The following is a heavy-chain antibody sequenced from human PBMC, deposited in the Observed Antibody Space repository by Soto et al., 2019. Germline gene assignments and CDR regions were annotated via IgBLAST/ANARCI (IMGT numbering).Heavy chain of an antibody. J-gene: IGHJ6*03. CDR1: GYTFTSYY. D-gene: IGHD3-10*01. V-gene: IGHV1-46*03. CDR2: INPSGGST. Sequence: GASVKVSCKASGYTFTSYYMHWVRQAPGQGLEWMGIINPSGGSTSYAQKFQGRVTMTRDTSTSTVYMELSSLRSEDTAVYYCAKNVGSGKHYYYYYMDVWGKGTTVTVSS. CDR3: AKNVGSGKHYYYYYMDV.